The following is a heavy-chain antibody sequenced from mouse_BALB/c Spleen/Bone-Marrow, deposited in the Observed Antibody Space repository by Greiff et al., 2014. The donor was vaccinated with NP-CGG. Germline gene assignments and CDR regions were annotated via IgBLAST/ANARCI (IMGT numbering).Heavy chain of an antibody. CDR2: INPSNGRT. CDR3: ARSYYRYDVIVY. V-gene: IGHV1S81*02. J-gene: IGHJ3*01. Sequence: QVQLQQSGAELVKPGASVKLSCKASGYTFTSYWMLWVKQRPGQGLEWIGEINPSNGRTNYNEKFKSKATLTVDKSSSTAYMQLSSLTSEDSAVYYCARSYYRYDVIVYWGQGTLVTVAA. D-gene: IGHD2-14*01. CDR1: GYTFTSYW.